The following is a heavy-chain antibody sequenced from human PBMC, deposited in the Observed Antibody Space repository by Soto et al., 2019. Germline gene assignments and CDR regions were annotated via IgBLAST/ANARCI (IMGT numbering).Heavy chain of an antibody. CDR2: INPSGGST. Sequence: QVQLVQSGAEVKKPGASVKVSCKASGYTFTSYYMHWVRQAPGQGLEWMGIINPSGGSTSYAQKFQGRVNLTRDTSTSTVYIALSSLGSEDTAVYYCARAHNYYDSSGLLSEYFQHWGQGTLVTVSS. D-gene: IGHD3-22*01. CDR1: GYTFTSYY. J-gene: IGHJ1*01. V-gene: IGHV1-46*01. CDR3: ARAHNYYDSSGLLSEYFQH.